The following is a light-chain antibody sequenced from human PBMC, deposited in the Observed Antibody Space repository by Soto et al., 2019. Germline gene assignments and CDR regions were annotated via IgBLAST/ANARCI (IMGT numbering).Light chain of an antibody. CDR1: QSISSW. V-gene: IGKV1-5*01. J-gene: IGKJ1*01. CDR3: QHYDTCCT. Sequence: DIQMTQSPSTLSVSVGDRVTITCRASQSISSWLSWYQQKPGTAPKLLIHDASSVESGVPSSFSGSGSGTEFTLTISRLQPDDFATYCCQHYDTCCTFGQGTKVDIK. CDR2: DAS.